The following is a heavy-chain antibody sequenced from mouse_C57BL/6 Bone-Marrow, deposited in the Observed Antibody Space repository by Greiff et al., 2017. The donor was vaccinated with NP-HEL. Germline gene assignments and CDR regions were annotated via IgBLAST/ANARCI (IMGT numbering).Heavy chain of an antibody. CDR3: AGDDDDYWYFDV. V-gene: IGHV12-3*01. CDR1: GFPITSGYY. CDR2: ITHSGET. Sequence: VQLQQSGPGLVKPSQSLFLTCSITGFPITSGYYWIWIRQSPGKPLEWMGYITHSGETFYNPSLQSPISITRDTSKNQFFLQLNSVTTEDTAMYYCAGDDDDYWYFDVWGTGTTVTVSS. J-gene: IGHJ1*03. D-gene: IGHD2-3*01.